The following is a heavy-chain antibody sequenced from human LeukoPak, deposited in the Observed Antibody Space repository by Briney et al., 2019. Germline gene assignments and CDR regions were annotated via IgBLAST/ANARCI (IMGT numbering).Heavy chain of an antibody. J-gene: IGHJ4*02. Sequence: SSETLSLTRTVSGYSISSGSYWGWIRQPPGKGLEWIGSIYHSGSTYYNPSLKSRVTISGDTSKNQFSLMLSSVTAADTAVYYCARGLYASGLNDYWGQGMLVTVSS. D-gene: IGHD3-10*01. V-gene: IGHV4-38-2*02. CDR3: ARGLYASGLNDY. CDR1: GYSISSGSY. CDR2: IYHSGST.